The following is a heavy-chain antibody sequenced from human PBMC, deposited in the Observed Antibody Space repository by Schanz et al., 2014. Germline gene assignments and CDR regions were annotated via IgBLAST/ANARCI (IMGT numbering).Heavy chain of an antibody. V-gene: IGHV4-4*02. CDR3: ARDERDLPRSLFVF. Sequence: QVQLQESGPGLVKPSGTLSLTCAVSGGFISSINWWSWVRQSPGTGLEWIGEINNSGSTNYNLSHKSGATTPLTKARRHYTQSLSAVTAADTAVYYCARDERDLPRSLFVFWGQGTLVTVSS. J-gene: IGHJ4*02. CDR1: GGFISSINW. D-gene: IGHD2-2*01. CDR2: INNSGST.